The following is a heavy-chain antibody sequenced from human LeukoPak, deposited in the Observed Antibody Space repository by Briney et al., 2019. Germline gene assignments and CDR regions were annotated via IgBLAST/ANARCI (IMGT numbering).Heavy chain of an antibody. CDR3: ARRAGDYSHPYDY. V-gene: IGHV3-53*01. Sequence: GGSLRLSCAASGFTLSNAWMNWVRQAPGKGLEGVSFIYSGGNTYYAGSVKGRFTISRDNSKNTFHLQMNSLRAEDTAVYYCARRAGDYSHPYDYWGQGTLVTVSS. D-gene: IGHD3-22*01. CDR2: IYSGGNT. J-gene: IGHJ4*02. CDR1: GFTLSNAW.